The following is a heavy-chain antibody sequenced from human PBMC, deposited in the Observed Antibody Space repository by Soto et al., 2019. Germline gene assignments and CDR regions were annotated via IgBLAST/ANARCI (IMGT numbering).Heavy chain of an antibody. V-gene: IGHV3-23*01. CDR1: GFTFSSYA. D-gene: IGHD6-19*01. Sequence: HPGGSLRLSCAASGFTFSSYAMSWVRQAPGKGLEWVSAISGSGGSTYYADSVKGRFTISRDNSKNTLYLQMNSLRAEDTAVYYCAKRGPFSVYSSGWYDYWGQGTLVTVSS. CDR2: ISGSGGST. J-gene: IGHJ4*02. CDR3: AKRGPFSVYSSGWYDY.